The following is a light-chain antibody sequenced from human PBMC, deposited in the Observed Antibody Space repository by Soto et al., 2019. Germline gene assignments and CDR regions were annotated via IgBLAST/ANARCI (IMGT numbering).Light chain of an antibody. CDR1: QSVGSN. V-gene: IGKV3-15*01. Sequence: EIVMTQSPATLSLSPGERATLSCRASQSVGSNLVWYQQKHAQAPRLLIYCASTRATGIPARISGCGCGTEFTLTIGSMQSEDFAIFFCQQYNNWPPDRTFGQGTKVEIK. CDR2: CAS. CDR3: QQYNNWPPDRT. J-gene: IGKJ1*01.